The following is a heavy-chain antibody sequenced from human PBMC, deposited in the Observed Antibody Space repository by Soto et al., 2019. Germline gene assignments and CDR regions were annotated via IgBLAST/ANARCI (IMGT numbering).Heavy chain of an antibody. D-gene: IGHD3-3*01. J-gene: IGHJ5*02. V-gene: IGHV3-23*01. Sequence: GGSLRLSCAASGFTFSSYAMSWVRQAPGKGLEWVSAISGSGGSTYYADSVKGRFTISRDNSKNTLYLQMNSLRAEDTAVYYCARTEITIFGVAPVGWFDPWGQGTLVTVSS. CDR3: ARTEITIFGVAPVGWFDP. CDR1: GFTFSSYA. CDR2: ISGSGGST.